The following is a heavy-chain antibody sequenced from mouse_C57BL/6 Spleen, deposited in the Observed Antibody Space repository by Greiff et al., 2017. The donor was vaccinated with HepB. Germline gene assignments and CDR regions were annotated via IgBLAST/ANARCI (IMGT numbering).Heavy chain of an antibody. CDR3: ARQGDDGAWFAY. CDR1: GFTFSDYY. J-gene: IGHJ3*01. V-gene: IGHV5-12*01. Sequence: EVKLVESGGGLVQPGGSLKLSCAASGFTFSDYYMYWVRQTPEKRLEWVAYISNGGGSTYYPDTVKGRFTISRDNAKNTLYLQMSRLKSEDTAMYYCARQGDDGAWFAYWGQGTLVTVSA. CDR2: ISNGGGST.